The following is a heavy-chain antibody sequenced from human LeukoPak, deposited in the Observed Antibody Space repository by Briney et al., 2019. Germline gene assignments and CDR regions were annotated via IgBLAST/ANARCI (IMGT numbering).Heavy chain of an antibody. V-gene: IGHV3-7*02. CDR3: ARSIGYYDFWSGYQTD. J-gene: IGHJ4*02. CDR2: INQDGSEK. CDR1: GFTFSSFW. Sequence: GGSLRLSCAASGFTFSSFWMTWVRQGPGKGLEWVANINQDGSEKYYVDSVKGRFTISRDNAKNSLYLQMNSLRAEDTAVYYCARSIGYYDFWSGYQTDWGQGTLVTVSS. D-gene: IGHD3-3*01.